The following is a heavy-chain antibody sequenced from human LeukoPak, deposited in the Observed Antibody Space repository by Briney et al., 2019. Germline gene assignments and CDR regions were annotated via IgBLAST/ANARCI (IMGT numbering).Heavy chain of an antibody. J-gene: IGHJ4*02. Sequence: GGSLRFSCAASGFTFSSYAMSWVRQAPGKGLEWVSAISGSGGSTYYADSVKGRFTISRDNSKNTLYLQMNSLRAEDTAVYYCAKREGGYSYGYFDYWGQGTLVTVSS. CDR3: AKREGGYSYGYFDY. D-gene: IGHD5-18*01. CDR2: ISGSGGST. V-gene: IGHV3-23*01. CDR1: GFTFSSYA.